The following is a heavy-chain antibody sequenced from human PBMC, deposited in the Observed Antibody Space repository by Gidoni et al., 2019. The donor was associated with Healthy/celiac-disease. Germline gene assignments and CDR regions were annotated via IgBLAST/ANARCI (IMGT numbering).Heavy chain of an antibody. V-gene: IGHV4-39*01. CDR3: ARTDSSGWYGFFGD. D-gene: IGHD6-19*01. J-gene: IGHJ4*02. CDR1: GGSISSSSYY. CDR2: IYYSGST. Sequence: QLQLQESGPGLVKPSETLSLTCPVSGGSISSSSYYWGWIRQPPGKGLEWIGSIYYSGSTYYNPSLKSGVTISVDTSKNQFSLKLSSVTAADTAVYYCARTDSSGWYGFFGDWGQGTLVTVSS.